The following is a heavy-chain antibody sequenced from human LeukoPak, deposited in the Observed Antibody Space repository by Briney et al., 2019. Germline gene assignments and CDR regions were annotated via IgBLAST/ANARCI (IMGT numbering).Heavy chain of an antibody. Sequence: GGSLRLSCAASEFSFSTTWMHWVRQRPGQGLVWVARITSDGTSTSYAESVRGRFTISRDNAKNSLYLQMNSLRAEDTALYYCARNSGAGYYFYMDVWGKGTAVTVSS. CDR3: ARNSGAGYYFYMDV. V-gene: IGHV3-74*03. D-gene: IGHD3-10*01. J-gene: IGHJ6*03. CDR1: EFSFSTTW. CDR2: ITSDGTST.